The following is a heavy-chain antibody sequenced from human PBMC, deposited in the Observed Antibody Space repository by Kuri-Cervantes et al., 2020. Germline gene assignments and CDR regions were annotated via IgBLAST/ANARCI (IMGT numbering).Heavy chain of an antibody. V-gene: IGHV3-7*01. Sequence: GGSPRLSCAASGFTFSSYWMSWVRQAPGKGLEWVANIKQDGSEKYYVDSVKGRFTISRDNAKNSLYLQMNSLRAEDTAVYYCARIGGEPLWLFDYWGQGTLVTVSS. J-gene: IGHJ4*02. CDR3: ARIGGEPLWLFDY. D-gene: IGHD1-26*01. CDR2: IKQDGSEK. CDR1: GFTFSSYW.